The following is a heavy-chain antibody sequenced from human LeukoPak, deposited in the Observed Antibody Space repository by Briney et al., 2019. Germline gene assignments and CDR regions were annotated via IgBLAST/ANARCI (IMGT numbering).Heavy chain of an antibody. V-gene: IGHV3-7*03. CDR2: INHNGNVN. CDR1: GFTFSNYW. D-gene: IGHD3-16*01. Sequence: GGSLRLSCAASGFTFSNYWMSWARQAPGKGLEWVASINHNGNVNYYVDSVKGRLTISRDNAKNSLYLQMSNLRAEDTAVYFCARGGGLDVWGQGATVTVSS. CDR3: ARGGGLDV. J-gene: IGHJ6*02.